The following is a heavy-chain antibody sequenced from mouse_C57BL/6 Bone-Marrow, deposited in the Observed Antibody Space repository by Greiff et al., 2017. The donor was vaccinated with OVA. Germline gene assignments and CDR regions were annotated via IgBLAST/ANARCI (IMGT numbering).Heavy chain of an antibody. CDR1: GYTFTSYG. V-gene: IGHV1-81*01. CDR3: ARRGSHWYFDV. CDR2: IYPRSGNT. Sequence: QVQLQQSGAELARPGASVKLSCKASGYTFTSYGISWVKQSTGQGLEWIGEIYPRSGNTYYNEKFKGKATLTADKSSSTAYMELRSLTSEDSAVYFCARRGSHWYFDVWGTGTTVTVSS. J-gene: IGHJ1*03.